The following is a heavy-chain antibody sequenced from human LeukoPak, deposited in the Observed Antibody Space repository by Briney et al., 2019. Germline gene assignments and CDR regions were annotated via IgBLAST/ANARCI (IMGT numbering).Heavy chain of an antibody. CDR2: IRGDAGST. CDR1: GFTFDAFG. Sequence: GGSLRLSCAASGFTFDAFGMTWVRQAPGKGLEWASAIRGDAGSTGYADSVKGRFTISRDNAKNSLYLQMNSLRVEDTALYYCARVWAWGSGNYFDNWGQGTLVTVSS. CDR3: ARVWAWGSGNYFDN. D-gene: IGHD7-27*01. J-gene: IGHJ4*02. V-gene: IGHV3-20*04.